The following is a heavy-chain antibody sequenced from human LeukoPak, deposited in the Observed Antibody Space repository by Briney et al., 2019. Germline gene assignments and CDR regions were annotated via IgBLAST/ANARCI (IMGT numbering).Heavy chain of an antibody. Sequence: GGSLRLSCAASGFPFSSFWMSWVRQAPGKGLEWVSAISGSGGSTYYADSVKGRFTISRDNSKNTLYLQMNSLRAEDTAVYYCAKDRVREQQLANWFDPWGQGTLVTVSS. CDR1: GFPFSSFW. D-gene: IGHD6-13*01. CDR2: ISGSGGST. J-gene: IGHJ5*02. CDR3: AKDRVREQQLANWFDP. V-gene: IGHV3-23*01.